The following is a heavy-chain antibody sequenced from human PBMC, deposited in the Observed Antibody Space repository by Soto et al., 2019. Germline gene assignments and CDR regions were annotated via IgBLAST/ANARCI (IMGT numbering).Heavy chain of an antibody. J-gene: IGHJ4*02. CDR2: IFHTWNP. CDR3: ARASDKYGGAFAY. D-gene: IGHD5-12*01. Sequence: QVQLQESRPGLVKPSQTLSLTCAVSHGTMPPGGYYWSWIRQFQGKGLEWLGQIFHTWNPYYYPSLEIRVSMSLDTSRTKCSVMRSSAAAAGSAVYFCARASDKYGGAFAYWGQGILVTVSS. CDR1: HGTMPPGGYY. V-gene: IGHV4-31*11.